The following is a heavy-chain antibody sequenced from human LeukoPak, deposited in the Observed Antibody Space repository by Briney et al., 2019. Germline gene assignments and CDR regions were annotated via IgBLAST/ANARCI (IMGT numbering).Heavy chain of an antibody. V-gene: IGHV4-30-4*08. CDR3: AVLAVAGFFDY. Sequence: PSQTLSLTCTVSGGTISSGDYYWSWIRQPPGKGLEWIGYIYYSGSTYYNPSLKSRVTISVGTSKNQFSLKLSSVTAADTAVYYCAVLAVAGFFDYWGQGTLVTVSS. CDR2: IYYSGST. J-gene: IGHJ4*02. D-gene: IGHD6-19*01. CDR1: GGTISSGDYY.